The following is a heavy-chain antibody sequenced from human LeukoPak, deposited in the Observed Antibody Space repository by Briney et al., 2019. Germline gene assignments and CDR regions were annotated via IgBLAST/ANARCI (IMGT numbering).Heavy chain of an antibody. CDR2: VGAGSSNT. CDR1: GFIFSSYA. CDR3: ANKDCPGFH. Sequence: GGSLRLSCAASGFIFSSYAMSWVRQAPGKGLEWVSSVGAGSSNTYYADSVQGRFTISRDNSRNTLYLQMNSLRAEDTALYFCANKDCPGFHWGQGTLVTVST. D-gene: IGHD2-21*02. V-gene: IGHV3-23*01. J-gene: IGHJ4*02.